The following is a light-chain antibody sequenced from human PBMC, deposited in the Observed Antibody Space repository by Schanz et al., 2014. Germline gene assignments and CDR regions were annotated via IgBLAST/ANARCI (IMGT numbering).Light chain of an antibody. CDR1: QGISSY. V-gene: IGKV1-8*01. CDR2: AAS. J-gene: IGKJ3*01. CDR3: QQYSSYSGFT. Sequence: AIRMTQSPSSLSASTGDRVTITCRASQGISSYLAWYQQKPGKAPKLLIYAASTLQSGVPSRFSGSGSGTDFTLTISSLQPDDYATYYCQQYSSYSGFTFGPGTKVDFK.